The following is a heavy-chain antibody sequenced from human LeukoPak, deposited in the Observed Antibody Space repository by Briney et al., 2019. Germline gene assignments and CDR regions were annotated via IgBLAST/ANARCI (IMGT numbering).Heavy chain of an antibody. V-gene: IGHV3-72*01. Sequence: GGSLRLSCAASGFIFSDHYMDWVRQAPGKGLEWVGRTKNKANSYTTEYAASVKGRFSISRDDSKNSVYLQMNSLKTEDTAVYYCTRGGIKDYYYMDVWGKGTTVTVS. CDR1: GFIFSDHY. CDR2: TKNKANSYTT. J-gene: IGHJ6*03. CDR3: TRGGIKDYYYMDV. D-gene: IGHD2/OR15-2a*01.